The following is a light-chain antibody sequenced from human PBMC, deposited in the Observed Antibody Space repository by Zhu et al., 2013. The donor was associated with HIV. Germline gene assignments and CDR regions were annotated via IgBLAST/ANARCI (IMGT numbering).Light chain of an antibody. CDR2: DNN. Sequence: QSVLTQPPSVSAAPGQKVTISCSGGSSNIGSNFVSWYQQLPGTAPKLLIFDNNKRPSGIPDRFSGSKSGTSATLVITGLQTGDEADYYCGTWDTSLSAHIIFGGGTKVTVL. CDR3: GTWDTSLSAHII. J-gene: IGLJ2*01. V-gene: IGLV1-51*01. CDR1: SSNIGSNF.